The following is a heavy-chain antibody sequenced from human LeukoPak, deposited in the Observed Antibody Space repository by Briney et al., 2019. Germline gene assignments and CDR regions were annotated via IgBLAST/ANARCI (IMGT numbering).Heavy chain of an antibody. J-gene: IGHJ4*02. V-gene: IGHV3-23*01. CDR1: GFTFSSYA. Sequence: PGGSLRLSCAASGFTFSSYAMSWVRQAPGKGLEWVSAISGSGSGTYNPGSVRGRFTISRDSSKNTLYLQMNSLRVEDTAIYYCAKVVNSGYYYYFDYWGQGTLVTVSS. CDR2: ISGSGSGT. D-gene: IGHD3-22*01. CDR3: AKVVNSGYYYYFDY.